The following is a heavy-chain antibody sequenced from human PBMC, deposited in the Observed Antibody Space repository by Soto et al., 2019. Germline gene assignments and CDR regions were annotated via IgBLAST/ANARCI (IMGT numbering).Heavy chain of an antibody. D-gene: IGHD1-1*01. CDR3: ARGSGIVALPGELEDVNYDF. CDR1: GQSFSGHS. CDR2: ISESGST. J-gene: IGHJ4*02. V-gene: IGHV4-34*01. Sequence: QVQLQQWGAGLVKPSETLSLSCAVYGQSFSGHSWAWIRQPQGKGLEWIGEISESGSTYYNPSLKSRVTISTDTSKNQFSLKLNSVTAADTAAYFCARGSGIVALPGELEDVNYDFWGQGTLVNVSS.